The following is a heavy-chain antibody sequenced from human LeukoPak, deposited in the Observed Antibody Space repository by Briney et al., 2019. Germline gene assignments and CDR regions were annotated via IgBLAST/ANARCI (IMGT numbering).Heavy chain of an antibody. D-gene: IGHD2-2*01. J-gene: IGHJ6*03. CDR2: IYYSGST. Sequence: SETLSLTCTVSGGSISSYYWSWIRQPPGKGLEWIGYIYYSGSTNYNPSLKSRVTISVDTSKNQFSLKLSSVTAADTAVYYCARGASTQYYYYYMDVWGKGTTVTVSS. CDR1: GGSISSYY. CDR3: ARGASTQYYYYYMDV. V-gene: IGHV4-59*01.